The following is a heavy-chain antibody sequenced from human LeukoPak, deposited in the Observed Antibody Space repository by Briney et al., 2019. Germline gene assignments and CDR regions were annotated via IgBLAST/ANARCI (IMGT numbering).Heavy chain of an antibody. J-gene: IGHJ4*02. Sequence: GGSLRLSCTGSGITFCDYAMSWVRQAPGKGLEWVGFSRRKAYGGTTEYAASVKGRFTISREDSKSIAYLQMNSLKTEDTAVYYCTRDRTVGAKGGSYFDYWGQGTLVTVSS. CDR2: SRRKAYGGTT. D-gene: IGHD1-26*01. V-gene: IGHV3-49*04. CDR3: TRDRTVGAKGGSYFDY. CDR1: GITFCDYA.